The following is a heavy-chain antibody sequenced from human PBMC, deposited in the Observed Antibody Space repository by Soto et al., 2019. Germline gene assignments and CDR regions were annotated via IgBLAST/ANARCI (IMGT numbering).Heavy chain of an antibody. J-gene: IGHJ2*01. V-gene: IGHV3-23*01. CDR1: GFTFINYP. Sequence: EVQVLESGGGLVQPGGSLKLSCAASGFTFINYPMNGSPQAPGKGLEWVSSISGGGDAAFFPDSVRGRFTISRDNSKNTVTLQMNSLGVDDTAVYYCARKILGSTTRPNYWYFDLWGRGTLVTVSS. CDR3: ARKILGSTTRPNYWYFDL. D-gene: IGHD7-27*01. CDR2: ISGGGDAA.